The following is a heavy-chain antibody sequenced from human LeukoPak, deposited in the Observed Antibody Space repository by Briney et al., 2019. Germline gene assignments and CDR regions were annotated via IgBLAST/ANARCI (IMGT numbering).Heavy chain of an antibody. CDR3: VRDLWNYYDSSGYYYDDY. V-gene: IGHV3-74*01. CDR2: INSDGSIT. D-gene: IGHD3-22*01. J-gene: IGHJ4*02. Sequence: GGSLRLSCAASGFSFSSHWMHWVPQAPGKGLVWVSRINSDGSITSNADSVKGRFTISRDNAKNTLFLQMNSLRAEDTAVYYCVRDLWNYYDSSGYYYDDYWGQGTMLTVSS. CDR1: GFSFSSHW.